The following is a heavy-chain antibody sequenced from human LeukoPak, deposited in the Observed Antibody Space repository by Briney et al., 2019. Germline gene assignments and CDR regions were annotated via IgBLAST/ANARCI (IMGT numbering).Heavy chain of an antibody. V-gene: IGHV3-53*01. CDR1: GLTVSSSY. J-gene: IGHJ5*02. D-gene: IGHD6-6*01. Sequence: PGGSLRLSCAASGLTVSSSYMSWVRQAPGMGLEWVSVIYSGGNTYYADSVKGRFTISRDNSKNTLYLQMNSLRAEDTAVYYCAKDIRIIAGREWFDPWGQGTLVTVSS. CDR2: IYSGGNT. CDR3: AKDIRIIAGREWFDP.